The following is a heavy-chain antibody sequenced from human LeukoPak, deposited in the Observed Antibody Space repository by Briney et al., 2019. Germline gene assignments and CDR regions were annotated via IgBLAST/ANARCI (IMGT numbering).Heavy chain of an antibody. V-gene: IGHV3-21*04. CDR3: ARDYDFWSGYYRGFDY. Sequence: GGSLRLSCAASGFTFSSYSMNWVRQAPGKGLEWVSSISSSSSYIYYADSVKGRFTISRDNSKNSLYLQMNSLRAEDTAVYSCARDYDFWSGYYRGFDYWGQGTLVTVSS. CDR2: ISSSSSYI. D-gene: IGHD3-3*01. J-gene: IGHJ4*02. CDR1: GFTFSSYS.